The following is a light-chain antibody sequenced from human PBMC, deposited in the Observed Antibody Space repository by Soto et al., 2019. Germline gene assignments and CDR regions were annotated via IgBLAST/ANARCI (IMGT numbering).Light chain of an antibody. CDR2: DTS. V-gene: IGLV7-46*01. Sequence: QTVVTQEPSLTVSPGGTVTLTCGSSTGAVTSGHYPYWFQQKPGQAPRTLIYDTSNKHSWTPARFSGSLLGGNAALTLSGAQPEDEAEYYCLLSNSGTYVFVTGTKVTVL. CDR3: LLSNSGTYV. CDR1: TGAVTSGHY. J-gene: IGLJ1*01.